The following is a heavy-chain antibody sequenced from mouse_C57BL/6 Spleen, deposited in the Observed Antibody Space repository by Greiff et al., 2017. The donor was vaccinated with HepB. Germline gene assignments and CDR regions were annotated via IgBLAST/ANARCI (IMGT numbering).Heavy chain of an antibody. CDR3: ARPGGSSLWYFDV. Sequence: EVQVVESGGGLVKPGGSLKLSCAASGFTFSDYGMHSVRQAPEKGLEWVAYISSGSSTIYYADTVKGRFTISRDNAKNTLFLQMTSLRSEDTAMYYCARPGGSSLWYFDVWGTGTTVTVSS. J-gene: IGHJ1*03. CDR1: GFTFSDYG. CDR2: ISSGSSTI. V-gene: IGHV5-17*01. D-gene: IGHD1-1*01.